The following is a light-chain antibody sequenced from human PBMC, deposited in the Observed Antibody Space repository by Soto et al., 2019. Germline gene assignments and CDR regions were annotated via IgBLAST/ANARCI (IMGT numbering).Light chain of an antibody. V-gene: IGKV1-39*01. Sequence: DIQMTQSPSYLSASVGDRVTLTCRASQSISSYLNWYQQKPGKAPKLLIYAASSLQSGVPPRFSGSGSGTDFTLTISSLQPEDFATYYCQQTYSTPPDFGPGTKLDIK. J-gene: IGKJ3*01. CDR2: AAS. CDR3: QQTYSTPPD. CDR1: QSISSY.